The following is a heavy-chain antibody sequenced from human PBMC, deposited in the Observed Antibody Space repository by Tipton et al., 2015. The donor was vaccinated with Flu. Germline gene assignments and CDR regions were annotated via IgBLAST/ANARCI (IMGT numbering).Heavy chain of an antibody. CDR1: GDSIGSGYY. J-gene: IGHJ5*02. CDR2: IYHTGNT. Sequence: TLSLTCSVSGDSIGSGYYWGWIRQPPGKGLEWIGNIYHTGNTYYNPSLRSRVTISVDRSKNQFSLKLSSVTAADTAMYYCARDYGDLNWFDPWGQGTLVTVSS. D-gene: IGHD4-17*01. V-gene: IGHV4-38-2*02. CDR3: ARDYGDLNWFDP.